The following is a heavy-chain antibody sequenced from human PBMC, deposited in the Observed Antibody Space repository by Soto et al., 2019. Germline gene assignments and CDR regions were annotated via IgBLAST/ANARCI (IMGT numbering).Heavy chain of an antibody. V-gene: IGHV5-10-1*01. CDR1: GYSVTSYW. CDR3: ARLPAGIVGATLYFDY. D-gene: IGHD1-26*01. CDR2: IDPSDSYT. J-gene: IGHJ4*02. Sequence: GESLRVSCKGSGYSVTSYWISCVRQMPGKGLEWMGRIDPSDSYTNYSPSFQGHVTISADKSISTAYLQWSSLKASDTAMYYCARLPAGIVGATLYFDYPGPGPLLT.